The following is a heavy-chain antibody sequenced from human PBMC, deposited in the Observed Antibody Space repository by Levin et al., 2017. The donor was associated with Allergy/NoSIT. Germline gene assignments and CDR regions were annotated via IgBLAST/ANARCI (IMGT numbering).Heavy chain of an antibody. J-gene: IGHJ4*02. D-gene: IGHD3-10*01. Sequence: GESLKISCKASGYTFTSYAMHWVRQAPGQRLEWMGWINAGNGNTKYSQKFQGRVTITRDTSASTAYMELSSLTSEDTAVYYCARGGSGSLMIDWGQGTLVTVSS. CDR2: INAGNGNT. CDR3: ARGGSGSLMID. V-gene: IGHV1-3*01. CDR1: GYTFTSYA.